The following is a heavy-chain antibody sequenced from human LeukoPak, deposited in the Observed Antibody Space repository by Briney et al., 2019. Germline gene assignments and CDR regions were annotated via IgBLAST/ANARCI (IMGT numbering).Heavy chain of an antibody. V-gene: IGHV3-30*04. CDR1: GFTFSSYA. Sequence: GGSLRLSCAASGFTFSSYAMHWVRQAPGKGLEWVAVISYDGSNKYYADSVKGRFTISRDNSKNTLYLQMNSLRAEDTAVYYCARDRSPGPTYMDVWGKGTTVTVSS. CDR3: ARDRSPGPTYMDV. J-gene: IGHJ6*03. CDR2: ISYDGSNK. D-gene: IGHD4-17*01.